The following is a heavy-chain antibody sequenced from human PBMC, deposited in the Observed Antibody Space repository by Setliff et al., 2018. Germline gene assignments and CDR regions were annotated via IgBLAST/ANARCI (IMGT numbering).Heavy chain of an antibody. V-gene: IGHV3-7*03. J-gene: IGHJ4*02. Sequence: PGGSLRLSCAASGFTFGSFYMTWVRQAPGKGLEWVANIRPDGSETGSVDYVKGRCTISRDNAKNSRYLQMDSLRAEDTAVYYCARWVFGSGCFLDYWGQGTLVTVAS. CDR3: ARWVFGSGCFLDY. CDR1: GFTFGSFY. D-gene: IGHD6-19*01. CDR2: IRPDGSET.